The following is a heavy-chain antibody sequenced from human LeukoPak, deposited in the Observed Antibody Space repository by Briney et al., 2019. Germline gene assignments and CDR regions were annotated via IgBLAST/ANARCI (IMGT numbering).Heavy chain of an antibody. V-gene: IGHV1-18*01. CDR2: ISAYNGNT. Sequence: ASVKVSCKASGYTFTSYGISWVRQAPGQGLEWMGWISAYNGNTNYAQKLQGRVTMTTDTSTSTAYMELRSLRSDDTAVYYCAREGGGGYSSSYYYYYYMDVWGKGTTVTVSS. CDR1: GYTFTSYG. D-gene: IGHD6-13*01. CDR3: AREGGGGYSSSYYYYYYMDV. J-gene: IGHJ6*03.